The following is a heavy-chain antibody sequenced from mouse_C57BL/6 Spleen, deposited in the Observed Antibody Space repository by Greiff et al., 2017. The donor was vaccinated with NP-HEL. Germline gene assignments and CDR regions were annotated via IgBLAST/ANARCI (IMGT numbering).Heavy chain of an antibody. CDR1: GYAFSSSW. Sequence: LMEPGASVKISCKASGYAFSSSWMNWVKQRPGKGLEWIGRIYPGDGDTNYNGKFKGKATLTADKSSSTAYMQLSSLTSEDSAVYFCASQLGRGDFDYWGQGTTLTVSS. D-gene: IGHD4-1*02. CDR3: ASQLGRGDFDY. V-gene: IGHV1-82*01. CDR2: IYPGDGDT. J-gene: IGHJ2*01.